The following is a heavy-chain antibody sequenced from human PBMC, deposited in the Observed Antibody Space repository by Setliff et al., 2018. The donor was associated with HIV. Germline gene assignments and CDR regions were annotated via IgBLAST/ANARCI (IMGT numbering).Heavy chain of an antibody. CDR2: INSDGSST. CDR1: GFTFSSYW. Sequence: GGSLRLSCAASGFTFSSYWMHWVRQAPGKGLVWVSHINSDGSSTSYADSVKGRFTISRDNAKNTLYLQMNSLRAEDTAVYYCTVYNTGSSKDHYWGQGTQVTVSS. V-gene: IGHV3-74*01. CDR3: TVYNTGSSKDHY. J-gene: IGHJ4*02. D-gene: IGHD2-8*02.